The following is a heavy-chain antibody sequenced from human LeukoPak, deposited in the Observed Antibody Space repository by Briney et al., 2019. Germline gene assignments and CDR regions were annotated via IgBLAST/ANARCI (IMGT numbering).Heavy chain of an antibody. V-gene: IGHV1-69*13. Sequence: SVKVSCKASGGTFSSYAISWVRQAPGQGLEWMGGIIPIFSTANYAQKFQGRVTITADESTSTAYMELSSLRSEDTAVYYCARENCSGGSCYSPGYYYYGMDVWGKGTTVTVSS. CDR2: IIPIFSTA. D-gene: IGHD2-15*01. J-gene: IGHJ6*04. CDR3: ARENCSGGSCYSPGYYYYGMDV. CDR1: GGTFSSYA.